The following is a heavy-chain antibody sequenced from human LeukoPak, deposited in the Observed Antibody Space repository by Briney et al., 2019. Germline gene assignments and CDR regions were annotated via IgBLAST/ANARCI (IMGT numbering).Heavy chain of an antibody. CDR1: GGSISSYY. J-gene: IGHJ5*02. D-gene: IGHD3-22*01. CDR3: ARHGAGYYYDSSGYRPNWFDP. V-gene: IGHV4-39*01. CDR2: IYYSGST. Sequence: SETLSLTCTVSGGSISSYYWGWIRQPPGKGLEWIGSIYYSGSTYYNPSLKSRVTISVDTSKNQFSLKLSSVTAADTAVYYCARHGAGYYYDSSGYRPNWFDPWGQGTLVTVSS.